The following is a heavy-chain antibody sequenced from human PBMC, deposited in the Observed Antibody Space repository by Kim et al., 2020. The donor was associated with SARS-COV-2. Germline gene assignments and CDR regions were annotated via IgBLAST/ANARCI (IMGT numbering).Heavy chain of an antibody. CDR1: GFTFTSSA. CDR3: AKHQRTVTTPFDC. V-gene: IGHV3-23*01. Sequence: GGSLRLSCAASGFTFTSSAMSWVRQTPGKGLEWVSAINAGGGATYYADSVKGRFTISRDISRDTLYLQMNSLRVEDTAVYYCAKHQRTVTTPFDCWGQGSLVTVSS. D-gene: IGHD4-17*01. J-gene: IGHJ4*02. CDR2: INAGGGAT.